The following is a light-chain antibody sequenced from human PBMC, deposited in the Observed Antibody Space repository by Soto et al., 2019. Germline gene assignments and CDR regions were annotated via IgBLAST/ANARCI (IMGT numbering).Light chain of an antibody. V-gene: IGKV1-5*03. Sequence: DIQMTQSPSTLSASVGDRVTITCRASQSISSWLAWYQQKPGKAPNLLIYKASSLESGVPSRFSGSGSGTEFPLTISSLQPDDFATYYCQQYNSYSMWTFGQGTKVEIK. CDR2: KAS. CDR1: QSISSW. J-gene: IGKJ1*01. CDR3: QQYNSYSMWT.